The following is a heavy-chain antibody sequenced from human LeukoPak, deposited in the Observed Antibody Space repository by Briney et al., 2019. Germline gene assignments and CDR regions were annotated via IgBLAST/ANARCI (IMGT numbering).Heavy chain of an antibody. CDR1: GYSFTSYW. V-gene: IGHV5-51*01. D-gene: IGHD6-6*01. CDR3: ATTSRHFDY. J-gene: IGHJ4*02. Sequence: PGESLKISCKGSGYSFTSYWIGWVRQMPGRGLEWMGIVYPGDSETRYSPSFQGQVTISADKSINTAYLQWSSLRASDTAIYYCATTSRHFDYWGQGTLPTVSS. CDR2: VYPGDSET.